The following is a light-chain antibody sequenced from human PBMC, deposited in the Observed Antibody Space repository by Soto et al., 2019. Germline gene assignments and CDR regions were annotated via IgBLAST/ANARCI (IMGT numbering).Light chain of an antibody. J-gene: IGKJ4*01. CDR3: QQFSSYPLT. CDR1: QSVSSY. CDR2: GAS. Sequence: EIVLTQSPGTLSLSPGERATLSCRASQSVSSYLAWYQQKPGQAPRLLIYGASTRATGIPARFSGGGSGTDFTLTLSRLEPEDFAVYYCQQFSSYPLTFGGGTKVDI. V-gene: IGKV3-20*01.